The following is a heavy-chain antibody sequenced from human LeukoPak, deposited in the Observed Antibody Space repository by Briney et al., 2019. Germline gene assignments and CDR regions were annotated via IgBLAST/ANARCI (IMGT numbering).Heavy chain of an antibody. J-gene: IGHJ4*02. CDR2: ISKDGSKK. Sequence: PGRSLRLSCAVSGFTFSNYGMVWARQAPGKGLEWVALISKDGSKKHYADSVKGRFTVSRDNSKNTLYPQMDSLSAEDTAVYYCATAGTGSYPRWGQGTLVTVSS. D-gene: IGHD1-1*01. V-gene: IGHV3-30*03. CDR1: GFTFSNYG. CDR3: ATAGTGSYPR.